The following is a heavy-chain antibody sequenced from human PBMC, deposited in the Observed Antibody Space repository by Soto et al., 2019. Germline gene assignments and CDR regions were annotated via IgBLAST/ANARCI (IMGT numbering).Heavy chain of an antibody. CDR2: VSGDNGHT. CDR3: ARDLGYCRSGTCYREWFDP. Sequence: QVQLVQSGAEVKKPGASVKVSCQASGYIFTTHGISWVRQAPGQGLEWTGWVSGDNGHTNYSQSLQGRVTLTTDTSTNTAYMELRSLRSDDTAVYYCARDLGYCRSGTCYREWFDPWGQGTLVTVSS. V-gene: IGHV1-18*01. J-gene: IGHJ5*02. D-gene: IGHD2-15*01. CDR1: GYIFTTHG.